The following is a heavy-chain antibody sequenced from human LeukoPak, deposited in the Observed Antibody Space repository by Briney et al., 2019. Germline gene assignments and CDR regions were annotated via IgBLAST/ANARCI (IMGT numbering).Heavy chain of an antibody. CDR2: IYTSGST. D-gene: IGHD2-2*01. CDR1: GGSISSGSHY. CDR3: ARGGVLPVG. Sequence: PSQTLSLTCTVSGGSISSGSHYWSWIRQPAGKGLEWIGRIYTSGSTNYNPSLKSRVTISVDTSKNQFSLKLSSVTAADTAVYYCARGGVLPVGWGQGTLVTVSS. J-gene: IGHJ4*02. V-gene: IGHV4-61*02.